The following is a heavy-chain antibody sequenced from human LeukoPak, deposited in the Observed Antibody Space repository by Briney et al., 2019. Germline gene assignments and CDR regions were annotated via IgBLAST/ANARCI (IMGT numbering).Heavy chain of an antibody. V-gene: IGHV3-11*01. CDR3: ARGYYDSSGYCYYYGMDV. D-gene: IGHD3-22*01. Sequence: GGSLRLSCAASGFTFSDYYMSWIRQAPGKGLEWVSYISSSGSTIYYADSVKGRFTISRDNAKNSLYLQMNSLRAEDTAVYYCARGYYDSSGYCYYYGMDVWGQGTTVTVSS. J-gene: IGHJ6*02. CDR1: GFTFSDYY. CDR2: ISSSGSTI.